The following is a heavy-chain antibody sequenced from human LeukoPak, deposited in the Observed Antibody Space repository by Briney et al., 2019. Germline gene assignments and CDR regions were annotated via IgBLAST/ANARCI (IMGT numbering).Heavy chain of an antibody. V-gene: IGHV4-59*08. CDR3: ASRLYSSGWYVLDY. Sequence: PSETLSLTCTVSGGSISSYYWSWIRQPPGKGLEWIGYIYYSGSTNYNPSLKSRVTISVDTSKNQFSLKLSSVTAADTAVYYCASRLYSSGWYVLDYGGQGTLVTVSS. D-gene: IGHD6-19*01. J-gene: IGHJ4*02. CDR2: IYYSGST. CDR1: GGSISSYY.